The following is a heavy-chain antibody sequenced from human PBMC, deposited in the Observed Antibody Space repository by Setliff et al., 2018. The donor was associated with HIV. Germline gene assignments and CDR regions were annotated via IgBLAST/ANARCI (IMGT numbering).Heavy chain of an antibody. V-gene: IGHV5-51*01. CDR3: ARRGGDNRAGFDM. J-gene: IGHJ3*02. D-gene: IGHD3-16*01. CDR1: GYIFSTYW. CDR2: IYPGDADT. Sequence: PGESLKISCKGSGYIFSTYWIAWVRQMPGKGLEWMGIIYPGDADTRYSPSFRGQVTMSADKSISTVYLQWSSLKASDTAMYYCARRGGDNRAGFDMWGQGTMVTVSS.